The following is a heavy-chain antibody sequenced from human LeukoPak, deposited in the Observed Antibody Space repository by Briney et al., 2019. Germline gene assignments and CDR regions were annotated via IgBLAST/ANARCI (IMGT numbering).Heavy chain of an antibody. CDR3: AKDRCSNGIGCYYYYMEV. Sequence: GGSLRLSCAASAFTFSSYGMHWVRQAPGKGLEWVAYIQYDRTNEQYAHSVKGRFRISRDNSNNILYLQMNSLRTEDTAVYYCAKDRCSNGIGCYYYYMEVWGKGTTVTISS. D-gene: IGHD2-8*01. CDR2: IQYDRTNE. J-gene: IGHJ6*03. CDR1: AFTFSSYG. V-gene: IGHV3-30*02.